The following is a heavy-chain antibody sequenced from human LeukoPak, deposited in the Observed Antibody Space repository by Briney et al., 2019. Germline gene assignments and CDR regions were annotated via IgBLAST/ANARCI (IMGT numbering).Heavy chain of an antibody. J-gene: IGHJ5*02. CDR2: ISAYNGNT. Sequence: GASVKVSCKASGYTFTSYGISWVRQAPGQGLEWMGWISAYNGNTNYAQKLQGRVTMTTDTSTSTAYVELRSLRSDDTAVYYCARDGSGSYMKNWFDPWGQGTLVTVSS. V-gene: IGHV1-18*01. CDR1: GYTFTSYG. D-gene: IGHD3-10*01. CDR3: ARDGSGSYMKNWFDP.